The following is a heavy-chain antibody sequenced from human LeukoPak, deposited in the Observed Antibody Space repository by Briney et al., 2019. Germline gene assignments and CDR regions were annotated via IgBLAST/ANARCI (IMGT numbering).Heavy chain of an antibody. Sequence: SETLSLTCAVSGGSINNDNWWSWVRQPPGKGLEWIGEIYHSGNTNYNPSLKSRVTISVDKSKNQFSLQLSSVTAADTAVYYCVRGYYNDYYFDYWGQGTLVTVSS. CDR2: IYHSGNT. CDR1: GGSINNDNW. V-gene: IGHV4-4*02. CDR3: VRGYYNDYYFDY. J-gene: IGHJ4*02. D-gene: IGHD3-10*01.